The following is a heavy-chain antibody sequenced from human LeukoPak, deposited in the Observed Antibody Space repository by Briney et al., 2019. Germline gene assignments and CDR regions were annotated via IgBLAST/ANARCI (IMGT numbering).Heavy chain of an antibody. CDR2: IKQDGSEK. CDR1: GFTFSSYW. V-gene: IGHV3-7*01. D-gene: IGHD2-15*01. Sequence: GGSLRLSCAASGFTFSSYWMSWVRQAPGEGLEWVANIKQDGSEKYYVDSVKGRFTISRDNAKNSLYLQMNSLRAEDTAVYYCARYSPCSGGSCYYYYYYYGMDVWGQGTTVTVSS. J-gene: IGHJ6*02. CDR3: ARYSPCSGGSCYYYYYYYGMDV.